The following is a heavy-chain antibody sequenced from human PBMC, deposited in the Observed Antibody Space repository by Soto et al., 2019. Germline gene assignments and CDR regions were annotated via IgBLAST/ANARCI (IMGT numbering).Heavy chain of an antibody. V-gene: IGHV3-33*01. Sequence: QVQLVESGGGVVQPGRSLRLSCAASGFTFSSYGMHWVRQAPGKGLEWVAVIWYDGSNKYYADSVKGRFTISRDNSKNTRYLEMHSLRAGDTAVYYCARDSNYYGSGSYLDVWGQGTTVTVSS. CDR1: GFTFSSYG. CDR2: IWYDGSNK. D-gene: IGHD3-10*01. CDR3: ARDSNYYGSGSYLDV. J-gene: IGHJ6*02.